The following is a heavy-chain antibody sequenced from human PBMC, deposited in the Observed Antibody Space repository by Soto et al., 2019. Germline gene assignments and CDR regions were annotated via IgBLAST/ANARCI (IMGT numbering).Heavy chain of an antibody. CDR1: GFTFSDYY. CDR2: INSIGSYT. J-gene: IGHJ4*02. CDR3: ARSENSGSYSFDY. V-gene: IGHV3-11*06. D-gene: IGHD3-22*01. Sequence: PGGSLRLSCAASGFTFSDYYINWIRQAPGKGLEWVSNINSIGSYTNYADSVKGRFTISRDNAKNSLYLQMNNLRAEDTAVYYCARSENSGSYSFDYWGQGTLVTVSS.